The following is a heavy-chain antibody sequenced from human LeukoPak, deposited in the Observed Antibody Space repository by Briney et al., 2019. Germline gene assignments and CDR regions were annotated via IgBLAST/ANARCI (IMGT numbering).Heavy chain of an antibody. Sequence: SVKVSCKASGGTFSSYAISWVRQAPGQGLEWMGRIIPILGIANYAQKFQGRVTITADKSTSTAYMELSSLRSDDTAVYYCARWGGCYYMDVWGKGTTVTVSS. CDR1: GGTFSSYA. CDR3: ARWGGCYYMDV. D-gene: IGHD3-10*01. J-gene: IGHJ6*03. CDR2: IIPILGIA. V-gene: IGHV1-69*04.